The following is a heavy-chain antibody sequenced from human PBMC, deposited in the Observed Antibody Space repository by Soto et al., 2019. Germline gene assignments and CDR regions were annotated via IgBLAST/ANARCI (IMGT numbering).Heavy chain of an antibody. Sequence: ASVKVSCKVSGYTLTELSMHWVRQARGKGLEWMGGCDPEDGETIYAQKFQGRVTMTEDKSTDKAYMELSSMRSEDTAVYYGAKDGITMVRGVIIGLTGGMDVWGQGTTVTVS. J-gene: IGHJ6*02. V-gene: IGHV1-24*01. CDR1: GYTLTELS. CDR3: AKDGITMVRGVIIGLTGGMDV. D-gene: IGHD3-10*01. CDR2: CDPEDGET.